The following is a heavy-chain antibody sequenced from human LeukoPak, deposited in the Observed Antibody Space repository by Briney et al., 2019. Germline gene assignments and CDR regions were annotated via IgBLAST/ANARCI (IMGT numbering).Heavy chain of an antibody. CDR1: GFTFDDYA. V-gene: IGHV3-9*01. CDR2: ISWNSGSI. D-gene: IGHD5-18*01. CDR3: AKEGDTAMAPLDL. Sequence: GGSLRLSCAASGFTFDDYAMHWVRQAPGKGLEWVSGISWNSGSIGYADSVKGRFTISRDNAKNSLYLQMNSLRAEDTALYYCAKEGDTAMAPLDLWGRGTLVTVSS. J-gene: IGHJ2*01.